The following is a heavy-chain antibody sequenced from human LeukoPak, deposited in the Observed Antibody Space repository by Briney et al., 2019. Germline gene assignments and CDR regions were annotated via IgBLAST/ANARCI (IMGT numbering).Heavy chain of an antibody. Sequence: SETLSLTCIVSGGSISSYYWYWIRQPLGKGLEWIGYIYTSGRTNYNPSLKSRVAMSVDTSEIQFSLNLGSVTAADTAVYYCARGYSGTSDAYFDYWGQGILVTVSS. CDR2: IYTSGRT. J-gene: IGHJ4*02. CDR1: GGSISSYY. D-gene: IGHD1-26*01. V-gene: IGHV4-4*09. CDR3: ARGYSGTSDAYFDY.